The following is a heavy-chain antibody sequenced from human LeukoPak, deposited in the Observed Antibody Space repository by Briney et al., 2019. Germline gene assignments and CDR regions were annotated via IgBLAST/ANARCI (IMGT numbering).Heavy chain of an antibody. CDR2: ISDSASST. CDR1: GFTFSSYA. D-gene: IGHD1-14*01. CDR3: VRGKKPGWDMSYFDY. Sequence: GGSLRLSCAASGFTFSSYAMSWVRQAPGKGLEWVSIISDSASSTYYADSVKGRFTISRDNSKNTLYLQMNSLRAEDTAVYYCVRGKKPGWDMSYFDYWGRESWSPSRQ. V-gene: IGHV3-23*01. J-gene: IGHJ4*02.